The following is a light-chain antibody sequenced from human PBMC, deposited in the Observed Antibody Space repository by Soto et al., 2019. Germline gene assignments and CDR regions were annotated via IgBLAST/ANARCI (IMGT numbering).Light chain of an antibody. Sequence: EIVLTQSPATLSLSPGERATLSCRASQTVSSTLAWYQQKPGQAPRLLIYEASNRATGIPARFSGSGSGADVTLPISSREPEDVALYYCQQHINWPLTFGGGTKVEIK. CDR2: EAS. CDR3: QQHINWPLT. J-gene: IGKJ4*01. V-gene: IGKV3-11*01. CDR1: QTVSST.